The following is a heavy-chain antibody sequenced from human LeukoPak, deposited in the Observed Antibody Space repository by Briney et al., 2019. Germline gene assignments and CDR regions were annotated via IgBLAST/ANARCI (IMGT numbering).Heavy chain of an antibody. J-gene: IGHJ5*02. Sequence: SETLSLTCTVSGGSISSYYWSWIRQPPGKGLGWIGYIYYSGSTNYNPSLKSRVTISGDTSKNQFSLKLSSVTAADTAVYYCARGFAPGYSSGWYDGGFDPWGQGTLVTVSS. D-gene: IGHD6-19*01. CDR1: GGSISSYY. V-gene: IGHV4-59*01. CDR3: ARGFAPGYSSGWYDGGFDP. CDR2: IYYSGST.